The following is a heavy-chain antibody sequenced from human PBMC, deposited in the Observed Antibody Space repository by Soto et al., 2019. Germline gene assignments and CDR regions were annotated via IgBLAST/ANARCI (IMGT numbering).Heavy chain of an antibody. V-gene: IGHV1-18*01. CDR1: GYTFTNFG. Sequence: QVQLVQSGAEVKKPGASVKVSCKASGYTFTNFGISWMRQAPGQGLEWMGWIGADNRETNYAQNLQARLTMTTDTSTNTAYMELRSLKSDDTAVYYCARDISYGSETAYGYWGQGTLVTVSS. J-gene: IGHJ4*02. CDR2: IGADNRET. D-gene: IGHD3-10*01. CDR3: ARDISYGSETAYGY.